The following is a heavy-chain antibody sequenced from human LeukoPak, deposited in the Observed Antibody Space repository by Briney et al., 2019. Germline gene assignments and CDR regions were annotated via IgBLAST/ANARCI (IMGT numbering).Heavy chain of an antibody. D-gene: IGHD3-9*01. J-gene: IGHJ5*02. CDR3: ARVSGGHVLRYFDWLRGHNWFDP. Sequence: ASVKVSCKASGYTFTSYGISWVRQAPGQGLEWMGWISAYNGNTNYAQKLQGRVTMTTDTSTSTAYMELRSLRSDDTAVYYCARVSGGHVLRYFDWLRGHNWFDPWGQGTLVTVSS. CDR2: ISAYNGNT. CDR1: GYTFTSYG. V-gene: IGHV1-18*01.